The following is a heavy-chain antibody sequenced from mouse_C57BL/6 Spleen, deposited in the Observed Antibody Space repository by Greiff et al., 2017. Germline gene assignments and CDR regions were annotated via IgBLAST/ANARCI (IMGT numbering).Heavy chain of an antibody. CDR3: ASPDSSGYSWFAY. CDR2: IDPSDSET. Sequence: QVQLQQPGAELVSPGSSVKLSCKASGYTFTSYWMHWVKQRPIQGLEWIGNIDPSDSETHYNQKFKDKATLTVDKSSSTAYMQLSSLTSEDSAVYYCASPDSSGYSWFAYWGQGTLVTVSA. CDR1: GYTFTSYW. V-gene: IGHV1-52*01. D-gene: IGHD3-2*02. J-gene: IGHJ3*01.